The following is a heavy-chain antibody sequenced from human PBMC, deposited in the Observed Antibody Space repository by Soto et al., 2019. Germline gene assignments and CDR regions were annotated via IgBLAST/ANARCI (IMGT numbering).Heavy chain of an antibody. Sequence: QGQLVQSGAEVKTPGASVKVSCKASGYTFTNYGFSWVRQAPGQGLEWMGWINTYNGNTNYAQMLQGRVTMTTDTSTSTAYMELRSLRSDDTAVYYCARDAYGDYGYWGQGTLVTVSS. CDR2: INTYNGNT. V-gene: IGHV1-18*01. D-gene: IGHD4-17*01. CDR3: ARDAYGDYGY. CDR1: GYTFTNYG. J-gene: IGHJ4*02.